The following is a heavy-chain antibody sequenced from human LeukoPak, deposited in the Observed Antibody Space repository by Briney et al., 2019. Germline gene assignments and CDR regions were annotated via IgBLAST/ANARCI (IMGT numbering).Heavy chain of an antibody. CDR3: ARDFRMDV. J-gene: IGHJ6*02. V-gene: IGHV3-7*03. CDR2: IKQDGSEK. Sequence: GGSLRLSCAVSGFTFSSYWMSWVRQAPGKGLEWVANIKQDGSEKYCVDSVKGRFTISRDNAKNSLYLQMNSLRAEDTAVYYCARDFRMDVWGQGTTVTVSS. CDR1: GFTFSSYW.